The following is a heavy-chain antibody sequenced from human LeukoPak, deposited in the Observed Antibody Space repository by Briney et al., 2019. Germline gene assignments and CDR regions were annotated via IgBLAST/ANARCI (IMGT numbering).Heavy chain of an antibody. CDR2: VYHGGNT. Sequence: PSETLSLTCTVSGYSISNGYYWGWIRQPPGKGLEFIGSVYHGGNTYYKASLKSRVNISLDTSKNQFSLRLSSVTAADTAVYYCARSYSGSFLYWGQGSLVTVSS. D-gene: IGHD1-26*01. CDR1: GYSISNGYY. V-gene: IGHV4-38-2*02. J-gene: IGHJ1*01. CDR3: ARSYSGSFLY.